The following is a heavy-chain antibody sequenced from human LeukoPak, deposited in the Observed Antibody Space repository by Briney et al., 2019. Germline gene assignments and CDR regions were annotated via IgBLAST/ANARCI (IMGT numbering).Heavy chain of an antibody. J-gene: IGHJ4*02. CDR3: AIKYEVIRC. D-gene: IGHD2/OR15-2a*01. CDR1: GFTFTHYG. V-gene: IGHV3-74*01. CDR2: IDGVGRTT. Sequence: PGGSLRLSCVASGFTFTHYGMMWARQAPGKGLVWGSDIDGVGRTTTYSDLVKGRFAFSRANAKNSLYLKMNTLTAGDTPLFYFAIKYEVIRCWGQGTLVSVSS.